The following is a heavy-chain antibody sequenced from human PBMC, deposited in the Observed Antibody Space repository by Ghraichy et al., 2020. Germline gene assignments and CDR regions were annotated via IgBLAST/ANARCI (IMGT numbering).Heavy chain of an antibody. CDR3: AGDDSSGYYRFDY. Sequence: GGSLRLSWASSGFNVSNNYMSWVRQAPGKGLEWVSVIYSGGSTYYADSVKGRFTIYRDNSKNTLYLQMNRLRAEDTAVYYCAGDDSSGYYRFDYCGQGTLGTFSS. J-gene: IGHJ4*02. D-gene: IGHD3-22*01. CDR2: IYSGGST. CDR1: GFNVSNNY. V-gene: IGHV3-53*01.